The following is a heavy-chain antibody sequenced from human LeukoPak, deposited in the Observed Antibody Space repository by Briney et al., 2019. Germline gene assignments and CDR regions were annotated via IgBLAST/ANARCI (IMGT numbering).Heavy chain of an antibody. Sequence: GGSLRLSCGASGFTFEDYAMHWVRQAPGKGLEWVSGISWNSKNIGYVDSVKGRFTISRDNAKNSLHLQMNSLRAEDTAVYYCAKTFLYYYYYMDVWGKGTTVTVSS. D-gene: IGHD2/OR15-2a*01. CDR2: ISWNSKNI. CDR3: AKTFLYYYYYMDV. V-gene: IGHV3-9*01. J-gene: IGHJ6*03. CDR1: GFTFEDYA.